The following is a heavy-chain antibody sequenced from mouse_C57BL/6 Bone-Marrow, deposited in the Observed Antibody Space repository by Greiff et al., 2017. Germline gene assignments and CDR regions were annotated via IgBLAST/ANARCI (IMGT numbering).Heavy chain of an antibody. Sequence: VKLVESGAELVKPGASVKISCKASGYAFSSYWMNWVKQRPGKGLEWIGQIYPGDGDTNYNGKFKGKATLTADKSSSTAYMQLSSLTSEDSAVYFCARRGGSPWFAYWGQGTLVTVSA. CDR1: GYAFSSYW. CDR3: ARRGGSPWFAY. D-gene: IGHD1-1*02. J-gene: IGHJ3*01. V-gene: IGHV1-80*01. CDR2: IYPGDGDT.